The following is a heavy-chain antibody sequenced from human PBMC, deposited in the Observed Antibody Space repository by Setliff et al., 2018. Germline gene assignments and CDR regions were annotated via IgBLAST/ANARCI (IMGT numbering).Heavy chain of an antibody. Sequence: SETLSLTCTASGGSISSHYWSWIRQPPGKGLEWIGSIYYSGSTNYNPSLKSRVTISVDTSKNQFSLKLSSVTAADTAVYYCAREGMGYYYGSGSYYTSYYFDYWGQGTLVTVSS. CDR2: IYYSGST. CDR1: GGSISSHY. J-gene: IGHJ4*02. D-gene: IGHD3-10*01. V-gene: IGHV4-59*11. CDR3: AREGMGYYYGSGSYYTSYYFDY.